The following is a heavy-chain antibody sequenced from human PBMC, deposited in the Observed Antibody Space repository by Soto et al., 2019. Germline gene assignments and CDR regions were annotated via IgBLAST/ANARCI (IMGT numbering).Heavy chain of an antibody. CDR2: ISYDGSNK. D-gene: IGHD6-13*01. V-gene: IGHV3-30-3*01. CDR3: ARARIAAAGPSSMDV. CDR1: GFTFSSYA. Sequence: GGSLRLSCAASGFTFSSYAMHWVRQAPGKGLEWVAVISYDGSNKYYADSVKGRFTISRDNSKNTLYLQMNSLRAEDTAVYYCARARIAAAGPSSMDVWGQGTTVTVSS. J-gene: IGHJ6*02.